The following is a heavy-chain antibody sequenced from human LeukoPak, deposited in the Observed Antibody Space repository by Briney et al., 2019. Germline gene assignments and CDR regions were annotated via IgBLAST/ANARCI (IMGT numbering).Heavy chain of an antibody. CDR3: ARGDIVATILAQLLDY. D-gene: IGHD5-12*01. Sequence: GGSLRLSCAASGFTFSSYGMSWGRQAPGKGLEWVSRINSDGSSTSYADSVKGRFTISRDNAKNTLYLQMNSLRAEDTAVYYCARGDIVATILAQLLDYWGQGTLVTVSS. CDR2: INSDGSST. V-gene: IGHV3-74*01. J-gene: IGHJ4*02. CDR1: GFTFSSYG.